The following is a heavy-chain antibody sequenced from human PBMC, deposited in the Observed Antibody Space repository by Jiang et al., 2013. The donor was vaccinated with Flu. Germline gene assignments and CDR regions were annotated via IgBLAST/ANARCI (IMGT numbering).Heavy chain of an antibody. V-gene: IGHV1-69*01. Sequence: SGAEVKKPGSSVKVSCKASGGTFSSYAISWVRQAPGQGLEWMGGIIPIFGIANYAQKFQGRVTITADESTSTAYMELSSLRSEDTAVYYCARRGKVTVAGPYYYGMDVWGQGTTVTVSS. J-gene: IGHJ6*02. CDR1: GGTFSSYA. D-gene: IGHD6-19*01. CDR2: IIPIFGIA. CDR3: ARRGKVTVAGPYYYGMDV.